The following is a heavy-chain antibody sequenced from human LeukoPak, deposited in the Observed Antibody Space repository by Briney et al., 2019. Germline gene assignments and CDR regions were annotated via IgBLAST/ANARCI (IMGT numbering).Heavy chain of an antibody. D-gene: IGHD2-21*02. Sequence: ASVKVSCKASGYTFTSYAMHWVRQAPGQRLECMGWINTGNGNTKYSPKFQGRVTITRDTSASTAYMDLSSLRSEDTAVYYCARNTETAIPLPYYFDYWGQGTLVTVSS. CDR1: GYTFTSYA. J-gene: IGHJ4*02. CDR2: INTGNGNT. V-gene: IGHV1-3*04. CDR3: ARNTETAIPLPYYFDY.